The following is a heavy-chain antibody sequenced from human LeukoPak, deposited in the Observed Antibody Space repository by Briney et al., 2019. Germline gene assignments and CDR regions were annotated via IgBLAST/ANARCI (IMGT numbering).Heavy chain of an antibody. CDR2: INPNSGGT. D-gene: IGHD3-22*01. CDR1: GYTFTGYY. CDR3: ARGYYDSSGYYYYFDY. J-gene: IGHJ4*02. Sequence: GASVKVSCKASGYTFTGYYMHWVRQAPGQGLEWMGWINPNSGGTNYAQKFQGRVTVTRDTSISTAYMELSRLRSDDTAVYYCARGYYDSSGYYYYFDYWGQGTLVTVSS. V-gene: IGHV1-2*02.